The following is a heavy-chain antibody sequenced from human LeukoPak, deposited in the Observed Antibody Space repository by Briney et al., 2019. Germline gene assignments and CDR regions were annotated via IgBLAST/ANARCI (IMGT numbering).Heavy chain of an antibody. CDR1: GXTFSDYY. CDR3: ARTNSGYDSFDY. Sequence: SGGSLRLSCAASGXTFSDYYVSWIRQAPGKGLEWVSYISGSTGYTNYADSVKGRFTISRDNAKNSLFLHMNSLRAEDTAVYYCARTNSGYDSFDYWGQGTLVTVSS. CDR2: ISGSTGYT. V-gene: IGHV3-11*03. D-gene: IGHD5-12*01. J-gene: IGHJ4*02.